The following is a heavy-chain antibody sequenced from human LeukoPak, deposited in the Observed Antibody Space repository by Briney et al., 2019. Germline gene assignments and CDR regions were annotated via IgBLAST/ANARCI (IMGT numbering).Heavy chain of an antibody. CDR3: ARLSGSSRFDP. Sequence: GGSLRLSCAASGFTFRSYGMHWVRQAPGKGLEWVALIWYDGSKQYYADSVKGRFTISRDNSKNTLHLQMNSLRAEDTAVFYCARLSGSSRFDPWGQGALVTVSS. CDR2: IWYDGSKQ. D-gene: IGHD6-6*01. CDR1: GFTFRSYG. V-gene: IGHV3-33*01. J-gene: IGHJ5*02.